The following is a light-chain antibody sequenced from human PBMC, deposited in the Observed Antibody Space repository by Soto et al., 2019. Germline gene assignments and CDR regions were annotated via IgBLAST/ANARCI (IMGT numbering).Light chain of an antibody. CDR1: QSISSSY. J-gene: IGKJ1*01. CDR3: QQYASWM. CDR2: GAS. V-gene: IGKV3-20*01. Sequence: EIVLTQSPDTLSLSPGERATLSCRASQSISSSYLAWYQQKPGQAPRLLIYGASSRATGIPDRFSGSGSGTDFTLTISRLEPEDSEMYYCQQYASWMFGQGTKLEIK.